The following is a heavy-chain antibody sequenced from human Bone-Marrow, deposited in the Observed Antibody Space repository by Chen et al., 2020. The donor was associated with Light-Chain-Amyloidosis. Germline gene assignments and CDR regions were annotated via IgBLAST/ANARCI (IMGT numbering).Heavy chain of an antibody. J-gene: IGHJ3*02. CDR2: IRVSGGSR. Sequence: EVQLVESGGGLLQRGGSLRLSCAASGFAFSSYAMSWVRQAPGKGLEWVSTIRVSGGSRYYGDAVKGRLTIYRDNSKNARFLQMNVLRAEDTAVYYCAKDISYDDILPGYPADAFDIWGQGTMVTVSS. CDR3: AKDISYDDILPGYPADAFDI. CDR1: GFAFSSYA. D-gene: IGHD3-9*01. V-gene: IGHV3-23*04.